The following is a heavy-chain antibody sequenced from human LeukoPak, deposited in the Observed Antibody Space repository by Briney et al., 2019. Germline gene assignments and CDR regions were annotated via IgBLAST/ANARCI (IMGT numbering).Heavy chain of an antibody. V-gene: IGHV4-39*01. Sequence: SETLSLTCTVSGGSISSRSYYWGWIRQPPGKGLEWIGSIYYSGSTYYNPSLKSRVTISVDTSKNQFSLKLSSVTAADTAVYYCARNIMITFGGVIVEDWIDYWGQGTLVTVSS. D-gene: IGHD3-16*02. CDR3: ARNIMITFGGVIVEDWIDY. J-gene: IGHJ4*02. CDR1: GGSISSRSYY. CDR2: IYYSGST.